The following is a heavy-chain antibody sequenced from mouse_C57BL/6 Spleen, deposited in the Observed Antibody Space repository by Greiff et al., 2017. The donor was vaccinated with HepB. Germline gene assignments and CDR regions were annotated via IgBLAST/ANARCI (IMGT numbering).Heavy chain of an antibody. CDR1: GYTFTSYW. CDR2: IYPGSGST. CDR3: ARPYYYGSSYQWDFDV. D-gene: IGHD1-1*01. V-gene: IGHV1-55*01. Sequence: VQLQQSGAELVKPGASVKMSCKASGYTFTSYWITWVKQRPGQGLEWIGDIYPGSGSTNYNEKFKSKATLTVDTSSSTAYMQLRSLTSEDSAVYYGARPYYYGSSYQWDFDVWGTGTTVTVSS. J-gene: IGHJ1*03.